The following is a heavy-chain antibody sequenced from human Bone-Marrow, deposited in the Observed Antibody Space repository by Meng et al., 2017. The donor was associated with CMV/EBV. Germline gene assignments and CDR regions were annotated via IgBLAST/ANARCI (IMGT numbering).Heavy chain of an antibody. D-gene: IGHD3-10*01. V-gene: IGHV4-39*07. CDR3: ARVGTGYYGSGSYLYYFDY. Sequence: SEPLSLTCTVSGGSIRSSSYYWGCIRQPPGKGLEWIGSIYFTGSTYYNPSLKSRVTISVDTSKNQFSLKLSSVTAADTAMYYCARVGTGYYGSGSYLYYFDYWGQGTLVTVSS. CDR2: IYFTGST. CDR1: GGSIRSSSYY. J-gene: IGHJ4*02.